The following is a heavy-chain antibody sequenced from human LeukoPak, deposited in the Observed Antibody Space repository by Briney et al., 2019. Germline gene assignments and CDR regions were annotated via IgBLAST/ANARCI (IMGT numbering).Heavy chain of an antibody. Sequence: GESLKISCKGSGYSFTSYWIGWVRQMPGKGLEWMGIIYPGDSDTRYSPSFQGQVTISADKSISTAYLQWSSLEASDTAMYYCARLGCSSTSCYTRGDDAFDIWGQGTMVTVSS. CDR2: IYPGDSDT. D-gene: IGHD2-2*02. CDR1: GYSFTSYW. CDR3: ARLGCSSTSCYTRGDDAFDI. V-gene: IGHV5-51*01. J-gene: IGHJ3*02.